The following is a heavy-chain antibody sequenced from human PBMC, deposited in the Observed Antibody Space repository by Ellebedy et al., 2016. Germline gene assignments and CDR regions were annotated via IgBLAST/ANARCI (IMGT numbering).Heavy chain of an antibody. Sequence: GESLKISCKGSGYSFTSYWIGWVRQMPGKGLEWMGIIYPGDSDIRYSPSFQGQVTISADKSISTAYLQWSSLKASDTAMYYCARLPSYSSSRARIYWYFDLWGRGTLVTVSS. CDR1: GYSFTSYW. D-gene: IGHD6-13*01. CDR3: ARLPSYSSSRARIYWYFDL. J-gene: IGHJ2*01. CDR2: IYPGDSDI. V-gene: IGHV5-51*01.